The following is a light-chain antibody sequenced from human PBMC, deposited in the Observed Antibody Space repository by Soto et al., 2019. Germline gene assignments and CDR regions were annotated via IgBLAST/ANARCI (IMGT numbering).Light chain of an antibody. V-gene: IGLV2-8*01. CDR3: SSYAGSNNVV. Sequence: QSALTQPPSASGSPGQSVTISCTGTSCDVGGYNYVSWYQQHPGKAPKLMIYEVSKRPSGVHDRFSGSKSGNTASLTVSGLQAEDEADYYCSSYAGSNNVVFGGGTKLTVL. CDR1: SCDVGGYNY. CDR2: EVS. J-gene: IGLJ2*01.